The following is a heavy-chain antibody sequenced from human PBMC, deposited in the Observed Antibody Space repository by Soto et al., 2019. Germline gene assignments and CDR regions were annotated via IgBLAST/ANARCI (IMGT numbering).Heavy chain of an antibody. Sequence: QVQLVQSGAEVKKPGASVKVSCKASGYTFTSYGISWVRQAPGQGLEWMGWISAYNGNTNYAQKLQGRVTMTTDTSASTAYTELRSLRANDTAVYYWARGQATMIVVVGDYWGQGTLVTVSS. D-gene: IGHD3-22*01. CDR3: ARGQATMIVVVGDY. CDR2: ISAYNGNT. CDR1: GYTFTSYG. V-gene: IGHV1-18*01. J-gene: IGHJ4*02.